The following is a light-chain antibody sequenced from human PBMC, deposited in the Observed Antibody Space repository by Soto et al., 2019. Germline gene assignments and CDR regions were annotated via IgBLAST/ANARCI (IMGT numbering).Light chain of an antibody. J-gene: IGLJ1*01. CDR1: SSDVGGYNY. CDR2: DVS. Sequence: QSVLTQPASVSGSPGQSITISCTGTSSDVGGYNYVSWYQQHRGKAPKLMIYDVSNRPSGVSNRFSGSKSGNTASLTISGLQAEDEADYYCSSYTSSSTYVFGTGTKLTVL. V-gene: IGLV2-14*01. CDR3: SSYTSSSTYV.